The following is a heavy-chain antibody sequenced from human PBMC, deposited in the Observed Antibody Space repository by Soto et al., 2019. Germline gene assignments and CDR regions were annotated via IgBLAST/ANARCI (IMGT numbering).Heavy chain of an antibody. Sequence: QVQLVESGGGVVQPGRSLRLSCAASGFTFSNYGMHWVRQAPGKGLEWVAVIWHDGSKQYYADSVRGRLTISRDNSKSTLYRQMNSLRADDTAVYYCAREEGVVARAFDYWGQGALVTVSS. J-gene: IGHJ4*02. V-gene: IGHV3-33*01. CDR1: GFTFSNYG. CDR3: AREEGVVARAFDY. CDR2: IWHDGSKQ. D-gene: IGHD2-15*01.